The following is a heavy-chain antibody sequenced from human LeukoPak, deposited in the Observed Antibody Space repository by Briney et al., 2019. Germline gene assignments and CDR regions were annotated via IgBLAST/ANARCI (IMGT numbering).Heavy chain of an antibody. V-gene: IGHV4-39*07. CDR2: IYYSGST. CDR1: GGSISSSSYY. Sequence: PSETLSLTCTVSGGSISSSSYYWGWIRQPPGKGLEWIGSIYYSGSTYYNPSLKSRVTISVDTSKNQFSLKLSSVTAADTAVYYCARACPQYYDFWSGNSLAFENWFDPWGQGTLVTVSS. CDR3: ARACPQYYDFWSGNSLAFENWFDP. J-gene: IGHJ5*02. D-gene: IGHD3-3*01.